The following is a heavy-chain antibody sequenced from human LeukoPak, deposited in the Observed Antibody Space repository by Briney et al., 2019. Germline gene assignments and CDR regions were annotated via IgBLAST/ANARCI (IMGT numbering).Heavy chain of an antibody. Sequence: GASVNVSCKASGGTFSSYAISWVRQAPGQGVEWMGGIIPIFGTANYARKFQVRVTLTADESPSTAYMERSSLRSEDTAVYYCARDNVICSSTSCYQDYYYYYMDVWGKGTTVTVSS. CDR1: GGTFSSYA. J-gene: IGHJ6*03. CDR2: IIPIFGTA. V-gene: IGHV1-69*13. D-gene: IGHD2-2*01. CDR3: ARDNVICSSTSCYQDYYYYYMDV.